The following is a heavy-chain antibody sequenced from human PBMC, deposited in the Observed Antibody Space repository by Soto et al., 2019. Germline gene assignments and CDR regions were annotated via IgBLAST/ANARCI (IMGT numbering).Heavy chain of an antibody. V-gene: IGHV4-31*03. CDR2: RYYSEST. CDR3: ARTKCSGGSCYSCSLDY. J-gene: IGHJ4*02. CDR1: GGSITTGGYY. D-gene: IGHD2-15*01. Sequence: SETLSLTYTVSGGSITTGGYYWSWIRQLPGKGLEWIGHRYYSESTYYNPSLKSRVSISLDTSKNQFSLKLSFVTAADTAMYYCARTKCSGGSCYSCSLDYWGQGTPVTVSS.